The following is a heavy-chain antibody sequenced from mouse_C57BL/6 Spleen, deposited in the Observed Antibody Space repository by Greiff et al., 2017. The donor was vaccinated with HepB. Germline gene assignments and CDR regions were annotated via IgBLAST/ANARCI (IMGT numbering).Heavy chain of an antibody. CDR2: ISDGGSYT. CDR1: GFTFSSYA. J-gene: IGHJ1*03. CDR3: ARGDFDV. V-gene: IGHV5-4*03. Sequence: EVKLMESGGGLVKPGGSPKLSCAASGFTFSSYAMSWVRQTPEKRLEWVATISDGGSYTYYPDNVKGRFTISRDNAKNNLYLQMSHLKSEDTAMYYCARGDFDVWGTGTTVTVSS.